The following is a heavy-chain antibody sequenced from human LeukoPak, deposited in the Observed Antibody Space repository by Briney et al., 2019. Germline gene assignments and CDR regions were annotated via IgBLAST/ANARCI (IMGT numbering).Heavy chain of an antibody. CDR3: AKIGKITMVRGVIREYFDY. D-gene: IGHD3-10*01. Sequence: GGSPRLSCAASGFTFSSYAMSWVRQAPRKGLEWVSVISGSGGSTYYADSVKGRFTISRDNSKNTLYLQMNSLRAEDTAVYYCAKIGKITMVRGVIREYFDYWGQGTLVTVSS. CDR1: GFTFSSYA. J-gene: IGHJ4*02. V-gene: IGHV3-23*01. CDR2: ISGSGGST.